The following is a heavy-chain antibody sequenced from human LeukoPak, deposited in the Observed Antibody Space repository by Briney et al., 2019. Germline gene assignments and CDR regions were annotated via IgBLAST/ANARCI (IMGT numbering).Heavy chain of an antibody. V-gene: IGHV3-23*01. CDR1: GFTFSSYA. CDR3: AKDGSYYYGSSGYYQFDY. D-gene: IGHD3-22*01. CDR2: ISGSGGST. J-gene: IGHJ4*02. Sequence: PGGSLRLSCAASGFTFSSYAMSWVRQAPGKGLEWVSAISGSGGSTYYADSVKGRFTISRDNSKNTLYLQMNSLRAEDTAVYYCAKDGSYYYGSSGYYQFDYWGQGTLVTVSS.